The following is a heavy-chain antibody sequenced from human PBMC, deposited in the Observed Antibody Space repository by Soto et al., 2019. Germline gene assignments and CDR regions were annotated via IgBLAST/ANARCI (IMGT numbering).Heavy chain of an antibody. Sequence: GESLKISCKGSGYSFISYWIGWVRQMPGKGLEWMGIIYPGDSDTRYSPSFQGQVTMSADKSISTAYSQWSSLKASDTAMYYCARPGLVGATVSLFDYWGQGTLVTVSS. V-gene: IGHV5-51*01. D-gene: IGHD1-26*01. CDR3: ARPGLVGATVSLFDY. J-gene: IGHJ4*02. CDR2: IYPGDSDT. CDR1: GYSFISYW.